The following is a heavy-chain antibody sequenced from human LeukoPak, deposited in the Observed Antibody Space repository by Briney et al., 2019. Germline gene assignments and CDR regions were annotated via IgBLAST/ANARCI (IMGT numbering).Heavy chain of an antibody. D-gene: IGHD5-24*01. CDR1: GGSISSYY. CDR2: IYYSGST. Sequence: SETLSLTCTVSGGSISSYYWSWIRQPPGKGLEWIGSIYYSGSTHYNPSLKSRVTISVDTSKNQFSLKLSSVTAADTAVYYCARVVGWRDGYNPWGQGTLVTVSS. V-gene: IGHV4-39*01. J-gene: IGHJ5*02. CDR3: ARVVGWRDGYNP.